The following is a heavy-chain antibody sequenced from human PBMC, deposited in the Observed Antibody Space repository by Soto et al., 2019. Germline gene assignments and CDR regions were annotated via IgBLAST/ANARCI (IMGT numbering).Heavy chain of an antibody. CDR3: AKDAAAAGFDY. J-gene: IGHJ4*02. V-gene: IGHV3-30*18. Sequence: QVQLVESGGGVVQPGRSLRLSCAASGFPFSSYGMHWVRQAPGKGLEWVAVISYDGSNKYYADSVKGRFTISRDNSKNTLYLQMNSLRAEDTAVYYCAKDAAAAGFDYWGQGPLVTVSS. CDR1: GFPFSSYG. D-gene: IGHD6-13*01. CDR2: ISYDGSNK.